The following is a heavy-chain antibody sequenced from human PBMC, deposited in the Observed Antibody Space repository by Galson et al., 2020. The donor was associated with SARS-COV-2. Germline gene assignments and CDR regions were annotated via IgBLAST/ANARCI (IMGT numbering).Heavy chain of an antibody. V-gene: IGHV1-46*01. CDR2: INPSDSST. CDR1: GYTFTTYY. CDR3: ARFDTGTDGAFDI. Sequence: ASVKVSCRASGYTFTTYYIHWVRQAPGQGLEWMGVINPSDSSTSFAQKFQGRVTVTRDTSTNTVYMELSSLTSDDTAMYYCARFDTGTDGAFDIWGQGTMVTVSS. D-gene: IGHD1-1*01. J-gene: IGHJ3*02.